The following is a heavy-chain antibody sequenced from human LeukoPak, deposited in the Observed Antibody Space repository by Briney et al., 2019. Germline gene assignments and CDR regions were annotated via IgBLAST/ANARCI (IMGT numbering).Heavy chain of an antibody. D-gene: IGHD6-13*01. CDR3: ARSRYSSSEFDY. V-gene: IGHV3-74*01. J-gene: IGHJ4*02. CDR1: GFTFSSYW. Sequence: GGSLRLPCAASGFTFSSYWMHWVRQAPGKGLVWVSRINGDGSSTSYADSVEGRFTISRDNAKNTLYLQMNSLRAEDTAMYYCARSRYSSSEFDYWGQGTLVTVSS. CDR2: INGDGSST.